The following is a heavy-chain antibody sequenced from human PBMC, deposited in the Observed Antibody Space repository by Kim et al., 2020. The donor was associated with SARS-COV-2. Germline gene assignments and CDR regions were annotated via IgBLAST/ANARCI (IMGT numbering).Heavy chain of an antibody. CDR1: ESTFSKFG. V-gene: IGHV3-30*18. CDR2: ISYDSSNK. Sequence: GGSLRLSCEASESTFSKFGMHWVRQAPGKGLEWVAFISYDSSNKYLAASVRGRFATSRDNSKNTLYLQLNGLRTEDTPMYYCAKDYTLDLFTGSYGLDVWGQGTTVTVSS. J-gene: IGHJ6*02. D-gene: IGHD3-10*01. CDR3: AKDYTLDLFTGSYGLDV.